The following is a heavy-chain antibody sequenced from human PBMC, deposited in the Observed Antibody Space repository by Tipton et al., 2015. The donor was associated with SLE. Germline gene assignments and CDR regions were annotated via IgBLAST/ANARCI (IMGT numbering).Heavy chain of an antibody. CDR1: GFSFSTYG. Sequence: RSLRLSCVASGFSFSTYGMHWVRQAPGKGLEWVALIWYDGSETYYAGSVKGRFTVSRDNAKNSLSLQMDSLRAEDTAVYYCARTDGQWLPGIYGMDVWGQGTTVTVSS. J-gene: IGHJ6*02. CDR3: ARTDGQWLPGIYGMDV. V-gene: IGHV3-33*01. CDR2: IWYDGSET. D-gene: IGHD6-19*01.